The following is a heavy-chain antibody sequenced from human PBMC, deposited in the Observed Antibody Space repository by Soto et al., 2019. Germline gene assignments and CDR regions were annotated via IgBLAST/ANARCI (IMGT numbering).Heavy chain of an antibody. CDR3: ARRPRYCSGGSCYLDY. Sequence: SETLSLTCTVSGGSISSSSYYWGWIRQPPGKGLEWIGSIYYSGSTYYNPSLKSRVTISVDTSKNQFSLKLSSVTAADTAVYYCARRPRYCSGGSCYLDYWGQGTLVTVS. V-gene: IGHV4-39*01. CDR1: GGSISSSSYY. D-gene: IGHD2-15*01. J-gene: IGHJ4*02. CDR2: IYYSGST.